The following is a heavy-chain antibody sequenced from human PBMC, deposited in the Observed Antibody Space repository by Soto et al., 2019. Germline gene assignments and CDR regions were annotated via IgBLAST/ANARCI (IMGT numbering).Heavy chain of an antibody. CDR2: INAAKGXX. J-gene: IGHJ5*02. Sequence: ASVKVSCKASGYTFTSYGIHWVRQAPGQRLEWMGWINAAKGXXKXXXXXXXXXXXTXDTSASTAYMELSSLRSEDTAVYYCVRRHVSATGIDWFDPWGQGTLVTVSS. CDR3: VRRHVSATGIDWFDP. CDR1: GYTFTSYG. D-gene: IGHD6-13*01. V-gene: IGHV1-3*01.